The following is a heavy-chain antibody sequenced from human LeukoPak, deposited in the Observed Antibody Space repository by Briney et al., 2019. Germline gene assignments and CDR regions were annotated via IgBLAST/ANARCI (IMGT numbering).Heavy chain of an antibody. J-gene: IGHJ5*02. V-gene: IGHV4-4*07. CDR1: GGSISSNHY. CDR2: MDTSGHT. CDR3: ARHWSHSVAQFGRSYWFDP. Sequence: SETLSLTCAVSGGSISSNHYWSWIRQPAGKGLEWIGHMDTSGHTNYNSSLMSRVTMSVDTSKNQFSLRLTSVTAADTAVYYCARHWSHSVAQFGRSYWFDPWGQGTLVTVSS. D-gene: IGHD2-15*01.